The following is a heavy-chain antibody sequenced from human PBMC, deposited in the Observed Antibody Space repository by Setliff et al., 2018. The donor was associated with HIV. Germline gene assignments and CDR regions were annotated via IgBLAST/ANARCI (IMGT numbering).Heavy chain of an antibody. J-gene: IGHJ4*02. CDR2: IYFNGIT. CDR1: GDSVSSRSYY. Sequence: SETLSLTCSVSGDSVSSRSYYWGWIRQSPGKGLEWIGSIYFNGITHDNPSLKSRVTTSVDTSKNQFSLKLSSVTAADTAIYYCVTIDGRWAPPQYYFDSWGLGTLVTVTS. CDR3: VTIDGRWAPPQYYFDS. V-gene: IGHV4-39*01. D-gene: IGHD1-26*01.